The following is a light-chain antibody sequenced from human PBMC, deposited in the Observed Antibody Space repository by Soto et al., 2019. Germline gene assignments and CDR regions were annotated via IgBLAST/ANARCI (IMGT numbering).Light chain of an antibody. J-gene: IGKJ4*01. CDR2: DAS. Sequence: EIVLTQSPATLSLSPGERATVSCRASQSVRSYLAWYQQRPGQAPRLLIYDASNRVAGIPARFSGSGSGTDFTLTISSLEPEDFAVYYCQQRSNWPLTFGGGTKVDIK. CDR1: QSVRSY. V-gene: IGKV3-11*01. CDR3: QQRSNWPLT.